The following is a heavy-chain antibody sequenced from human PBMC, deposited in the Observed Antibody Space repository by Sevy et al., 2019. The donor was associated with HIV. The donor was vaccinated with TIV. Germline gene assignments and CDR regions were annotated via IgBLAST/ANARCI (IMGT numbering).Heavy chain of an antibody. CDR1: GGYISSYY. CDR3: ARGLYSGAENSPFDL. J-gene: IGHJ3*01. CDR2: IYYSGST. D-gene: IGHD2-2*02. Sequence: SETLSLTCTVSGGYISSYYWNWIRQSPGKGLEWIGYIYYSGSTNYNPSLKSRVTISIDTSKNQFSLNLTSVRAADTGVYFCARGLYSGAENSPFDLWGQGTMVTVSS. V-gene: IGHV4-59*01.